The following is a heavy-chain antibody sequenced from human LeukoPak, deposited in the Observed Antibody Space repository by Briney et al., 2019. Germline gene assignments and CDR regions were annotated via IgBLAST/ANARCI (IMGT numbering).Heavy chain of an antibody. CDR3: ARNYSYGLDY. CDR2: IYYSGST. J-gene: IGHJ4*02. V-gene: IGHV4-59*01. CDR1: SDSISSSY. D-gene: IGHD5-18*01. Sequence: SETLSLTCTVSSDSISSSYWSWIRQPPGKGLEWIGYIYYSGSTNYNPSLKSRVAISVDTSKNQFSLKLNSVTAADTAVYYCARNYSYGLDYWGQGTLVTVSS.